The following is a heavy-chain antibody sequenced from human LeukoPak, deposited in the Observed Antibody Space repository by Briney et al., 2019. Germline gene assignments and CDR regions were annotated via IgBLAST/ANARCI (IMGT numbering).Heavy chain of an antibody. D-gene: IGHD3-3*01. Sequence: SETLSLTCTVSGGSISSYYWSWIRQPPGKGLEWIGYIYYSGSTYYNPSLKSRVTISVDTSKDQFSLKLSSVTAADTAVYYCARCPFDFEGWFDPWGQGTLVTVSS. J-gene: IGHJ5*02. V-gene: IGHV4-59*06. CDR2: IYYSGST. CDR3: ARCPFDFEGWFDP. CDR1: GGSISSYY.